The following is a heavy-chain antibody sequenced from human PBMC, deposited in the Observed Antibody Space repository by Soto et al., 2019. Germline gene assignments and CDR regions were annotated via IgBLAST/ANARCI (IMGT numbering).Heavy chain of an antibody. CDR1: GGSISSNY. Sequence: PSETLSLTCSVAGGSISSNYWSWIRQPPGKGLEWIGHIYDSGGTTYNPSLKSRVTIAVDTSKNQFSLKLSSVTAADTAVYYCARDRGTYSAAFDIWGQGTMVTVS. D-gene: IGHD2-15*01. CDR2: IYDSGGT. CDR3: ARDRGTYSAAFDI. J-gene: IGHJ3*02. V-gene: IGHV4-59*01.